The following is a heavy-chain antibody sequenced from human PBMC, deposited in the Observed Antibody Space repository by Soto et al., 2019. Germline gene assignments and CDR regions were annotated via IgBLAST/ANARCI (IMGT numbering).Heavy chain of an antibody. V-gene: IGHV3-21*06. Sequence: PGRPRRLCGEACGFTFSRYSLSWVRQAPEKGLEGVASIRSSGNDISDATSVEGRFLTYRDNVNNLLYLDMNNLRPEETAVYCCPRMAYSGQGSLLTVSS. CDR1: GFTFSRYS. J-gene: IGHJ4*02. CDR3: PRMAY. CDR2: IRSSGNDI.